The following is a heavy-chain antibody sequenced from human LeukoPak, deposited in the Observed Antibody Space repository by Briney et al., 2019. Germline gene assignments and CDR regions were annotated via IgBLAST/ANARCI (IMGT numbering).Heavy chain of an antibody. D-gene: IGHD3-3*01. CDR3: ATKRSGASYYVDY. J-gene: IGHJ4*02. CDR1: GFTFSDYY. Sequence: PGGSLRLSCAASGFTFSDYYMSWIRQAPGKGLEWISYISNSGSTIYYADSVKGRFTISRDNAKNSLYLQMNSLRAEDTAVYYCATKRSGASYYVDYWGQATLVTVSS. V-gene: IGHV3-11*04. CDR2: ISNSGSTI.